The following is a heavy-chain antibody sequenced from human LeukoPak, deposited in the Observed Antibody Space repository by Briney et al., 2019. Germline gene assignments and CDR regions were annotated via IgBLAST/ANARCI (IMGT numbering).Heavy chain of an antibody. J-gene: IGHJ5*02. V-gene: IGHV4-30-4*08. Sequence: SETLSLTCTVSGGSISSGDYYWSWIRQPPGKGLEWIGYIYYSGSTYYNPSLKSRVTISVDTSKNQFSLKLSSVTAADTAVYYCARAAAYYGSGSYLNWFDPWGQGTLVTVSS. CDR1: GGSISSGDYY. CDR3: ARAAAYYGSGSYLNWFDP. D-gene: IGHD3-10*01. CDR2: IYYSGST.